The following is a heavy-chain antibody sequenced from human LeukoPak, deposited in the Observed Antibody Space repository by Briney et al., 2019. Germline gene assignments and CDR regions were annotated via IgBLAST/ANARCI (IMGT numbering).Heavy chain of an antibody. Sequence: EASVKVSCKASGYTFTSYGISWVRQAPGQGLEWMGWISAYNGNTNYAQKLQGRVTMTTDTSTSTAYMELRSLRSDDTAVYYCARDKSANFVRGVTFLVGPWGQGTLVTVSS. CDR1: GYTFTSYG. CDR2: ISAYNGNT. CDR3: ARDKSANFVRGVTFLVGP. J-gene: IGHJ5*02. V-gene: IGHV1-18*01. D-gene: IGHD3-10*01.